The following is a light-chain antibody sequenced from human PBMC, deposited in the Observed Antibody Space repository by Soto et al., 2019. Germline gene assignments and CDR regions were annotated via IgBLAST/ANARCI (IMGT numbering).Light chain of an antibody. V-gene: IGLV2-8*01. Sequence: QYALTQPPSASGSTGQSVTISCTGTSSDVGGYDYVSWYQQEPGKAPKVMIYEVSQRPSGVPDRYSGSKSGNTAFLTVSGLQADDEAVYYCSSYAGSSNWVFGGGTKLTVL. CDR1: SSDVGGYDY. CDR2: EVS. CDR3: SSYAGSSNWV. J-gene: IGLJ3*02.